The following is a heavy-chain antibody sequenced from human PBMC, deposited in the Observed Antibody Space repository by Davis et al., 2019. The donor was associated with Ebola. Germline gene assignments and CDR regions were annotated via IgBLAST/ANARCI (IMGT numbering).Heavy chain of an antibody. V-gene: IGHV6-1*01. CDR1: GDSVSSGG. J-gene: IGHJ4*02. CDR2: TYYYRSKWNN. CDR3: ARGWLRSPGFDY. Sequence: HSQTLSLTCAISGDSVSSGGWNWIRQTPSRGLEWLGRTYYYRSKWNNDYAVSVKSRITINPDTSKNQFSLQLNSVTPEDAAVYFCARGWLRSPGFDYWGQGTLVSVSS. D-gene: IGHD5-12*01.